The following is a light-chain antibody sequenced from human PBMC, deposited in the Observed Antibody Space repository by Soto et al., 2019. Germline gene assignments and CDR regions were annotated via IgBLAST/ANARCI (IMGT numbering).Light chain of an antibody. CDR2: DAS. V-gene: IGKV3-15*01. J-gene: IGKJ4*01. CDR1: QGIGST. CDR3: RHYASWPLT. Sequence: EIVLTQSPAALSVSPGEGATLSCRASQGIGSTLAWYQQKPGQTPRLLIYDASTRAAGVPARFSGSGSGTGFALTINSLQSEDFAIYYCRHYASWPLTYGGGTKV.